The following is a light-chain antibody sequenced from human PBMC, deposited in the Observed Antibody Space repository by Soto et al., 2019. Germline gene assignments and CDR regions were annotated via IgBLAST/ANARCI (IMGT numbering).Light chain of an antibody. CDR2: EDD. CDR1: SGDISSYY. J-gene: IGLJ2*01. CDR3: QSYDTYNVI. V-gene: IGLV6-57*04. Sequence: NFMLTQPHSVSESPGETVTISCTRNSGDISSYYVQWFRQRPGSAPTIVISEDDQRPSGVPDRFSGSIDRSSNSATLTISGLQAEDEADYFCQSYDTYNVIFGGGNKLTVL.